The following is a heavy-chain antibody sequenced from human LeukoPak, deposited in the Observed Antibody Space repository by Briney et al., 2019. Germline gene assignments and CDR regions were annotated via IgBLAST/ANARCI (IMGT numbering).Heavy chain of an antibody. CDR2: INHSGRT. CDR1: EFTFSTYW. D-gene: IGHD6-19*01. CDR3: ARPVSGSRGWYYNY. V-gene: IGHV4-34*01. J-gene: IGHJ4*02. Sequence: PRGSLRLSCAGSEFTFSTYWMSWIRQPPGKGMKWIGEINHSGRTNYNPSLKSRVTISVDTCKNQFSLKLSSVPAADTAVYYCARPVSGSRGWYYNYWGQGTLVTVSS.